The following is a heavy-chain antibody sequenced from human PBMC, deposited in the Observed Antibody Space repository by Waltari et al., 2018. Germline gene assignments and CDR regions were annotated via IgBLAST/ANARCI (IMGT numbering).Heavy chain of an antibody. CDR2: IYSIGST. CDR3: ARGVLGDLSPYFDY. J-gene: IGHJ4*02. Sequence: QVQLQESGPGLVKPSQTLSLTCTVSGGSISSGAYYWSWIRHHPGKGLEWIGYIYSIGSTYYNPPLESRITISLDTSKNQFSLKLSSVTAADTAVYYCARGVLGDLSPYFDYWGQGILVTVSS. D-gene: IGHD3-16*02. CDR1: GGSISSGAYY. V-gene: IGHV4-31*03.